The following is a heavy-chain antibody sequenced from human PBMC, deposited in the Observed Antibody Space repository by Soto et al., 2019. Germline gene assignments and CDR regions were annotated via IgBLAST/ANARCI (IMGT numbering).Heavy chain of an antibody. D-gene: IGHD3-3*01. CDR3: ARHLPNYDFWSGYYSGWFDP. J-gene: IGHJ5*02. Sequence: SETLSLTCTVSGGSISSSSYYWGWIRQPPGKGLEWIGSIYYSGSTYYNPSLKSRVTISVDTSKNQFSLKLSSVTAADTAVYYCARHLPNYDFWSGYYSGWFDPWGQGTLVTVSS. CDR1: GGSISSSSYY. V-gene: IGHV4-39*01. CDR2: IYYSGST.